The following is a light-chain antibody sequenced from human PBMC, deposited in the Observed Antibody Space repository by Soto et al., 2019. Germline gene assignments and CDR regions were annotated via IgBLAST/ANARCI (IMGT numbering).Light chain of an antibody. CDR3: QQSSSSPQT. CDR2: TAS. CDR1: QSVSIY. J-gene: IGKJ2*01. V-gene: IGKV1-39*01. Sequence: DIQMTQSPSSLSASVGDRVTITCRASQSVSIYLNWYQQKPGKAPKLLIFTASSLQSGVPSRFSGSGSGTDFTLTISSLQPEDFATYYCQQSSSSPQTFGQGTKVEIK.